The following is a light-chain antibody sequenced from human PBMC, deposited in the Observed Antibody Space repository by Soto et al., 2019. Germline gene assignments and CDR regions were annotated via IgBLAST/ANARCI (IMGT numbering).Light chain of an antibody. J-gene: IGKJ1*01. CDR1: QSISTW. CDR2: KAS. CDR3: QQYSIYSRT. Sequence: DIQMTQSPSTLSASVGDRVTITCRASQSISTWLAWYQQKPGEAPNLLIYKASTLRSGVPSRFSGSGSGTEFTLTISSLQPDDFETYYCQQYSIYSRTFGQGTKVELK. V-gene: IGKV1-5*03.